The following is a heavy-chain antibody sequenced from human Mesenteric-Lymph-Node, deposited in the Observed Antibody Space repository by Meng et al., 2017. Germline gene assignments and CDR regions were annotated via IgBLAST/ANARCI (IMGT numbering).Heavy chain of an antibody. CDR3: ARDTGGSLYFDY. CDR2: ISYDGSNK. J-gene: IGHJ4*02. D-gene: IGHD1-26*01. CDR1: GFTFTNAW. Sequence: GESLKISCATSGFTFTNAWMSWVRQAPGKGLEWVAVISYDGSNKYYADSVKGRFTISRDNSKNTLYLQMNSLRAEDTAVYYCARDTGGSLYFDYWGQGTLVTVSS. V-gene: IGHV3-30*03.